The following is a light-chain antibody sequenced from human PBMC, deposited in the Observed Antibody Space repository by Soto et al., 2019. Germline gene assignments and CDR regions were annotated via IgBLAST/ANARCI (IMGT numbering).Light chain of an antibody. CDR1: SSDLGGYNY. V-gene: IGLV2-14*01. J-gene: IGLJ1*01. Sequence: QSALTHPASVSGSPGQSSTVSCTGTSSDLGGYNYVSWYQHHPGKAPKLMIYEVSNRPSGVSNRFSGSKSGNTASLTISGLQAEDEAEYYCSSYTSSDTLVFGTGTQLTVL. CDR2: EVS. CDR3: SSYTSSDTLV.